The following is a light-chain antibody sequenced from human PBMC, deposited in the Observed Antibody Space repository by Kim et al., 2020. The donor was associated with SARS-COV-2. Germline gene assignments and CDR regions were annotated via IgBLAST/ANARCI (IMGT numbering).Light chain of an antibody. CDR1: QSIINN. CDR2: GAS. J-gene: IGKJ5*01. V-gene: IGKV3-15*01. Sequence: EIVMTQSPDTLSVSPGERATLSCRASQSIINNLAWYQQKPGQAPRLLISGASTRATGIPARFSGSGSGTEFTLTINSLQSEDFALYYCQQYNSWLITFGQGTRLEIK. CDR3: QQYNSWLIT.